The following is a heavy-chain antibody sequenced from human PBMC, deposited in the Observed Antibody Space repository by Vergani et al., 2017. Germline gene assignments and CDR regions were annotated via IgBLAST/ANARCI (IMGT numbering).Heavy chain of an antibody. J-gene: IGHJ5*02. CDR3: AGDTHSWQRADR. CDR2: LSTTGGA. D-gene: IGHD6-13*01. Sequence: QVQLQESGPGLVKSSETLSLTCSVSGGSISSYYWSWIRQPAGKGLEWIGSLSTTGGATHASHNPSLKSRVSISVDTSKSQFSLRLTSVTAADSAIYYCAGDTHSWQRADRWGQGLLVSVSS. V-gene: IGHV4-4*07. CDR1: GGSISSYY.